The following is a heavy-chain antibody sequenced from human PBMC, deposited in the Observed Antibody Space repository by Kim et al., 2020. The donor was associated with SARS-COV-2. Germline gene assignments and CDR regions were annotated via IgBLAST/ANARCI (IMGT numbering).Heavy chain of an antibody. D-gene: IGHD3-22*01. CDR3: ATVGSSGYYPFDY. J-gene: IGHJ4*02. Sequence: YAQMFQGRVTTTEDTSTDTAYMELSSLRSEDTAVYYCATVGSSGYYPFDYWGQGTLVTVSS. V-gene: IGHV1-24*01.